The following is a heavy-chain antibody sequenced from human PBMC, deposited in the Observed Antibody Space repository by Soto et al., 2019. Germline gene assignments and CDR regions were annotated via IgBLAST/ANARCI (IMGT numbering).Heavy chain of an antibody. V-gene: IGHV3-7*01. CDR1: GFTFSSYW. J-gene: IGHJ6*03. Sequence: PGGSLRLSCAASGFTFSSYWMSWVRQAPGKGLEWVANIKQDGSEKYYVDSVKGRFTISRDNAKDSLYLQMNSLRAEDTAVYYCASPAVAGAGNNNYYYYYMDVWGKGTKVTVSS. CDR3: ASPAVAGAGNNNYYYYYMDV. CDR2: IKQDGSEK. D-gene: IGHD6-19*01.